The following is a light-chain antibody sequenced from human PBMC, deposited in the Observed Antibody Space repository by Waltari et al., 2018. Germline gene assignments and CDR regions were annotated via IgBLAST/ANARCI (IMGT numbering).Light chain of an antibody. CDR3: QQYYTTPLT. Sequence: DIVMTQSQDSLAVSLGERATINCRSSQSVLYTSDNDNYLAWYQQKPGQPPKLLIYWASTRAPGVPDRFSGSGSGTDFTLTISSLQAADVAVYYCQQYYTTPLTFGQGTRVEI. V-gene: IGKV4-1*01. J-gene: IGKJ1*01. CDR2: WAS. CDR1: QSVLYTSDNDNY.